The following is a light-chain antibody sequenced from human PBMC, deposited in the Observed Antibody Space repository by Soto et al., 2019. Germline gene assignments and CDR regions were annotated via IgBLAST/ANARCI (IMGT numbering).Light chain of an antibody. V-gene: IGLV3-21*04. CDR1: NIGSKS. Sequence: SYELTQPPSESVAPGKTARITCGGNNIGSKSVHWYQQKPGQAPVLVIYYDSDRPSGIPERFSGSNSGNTATLTISRVEAGDEADYYCQVWDSSSDNYVFGTGTKLTVL. CDR2: YDS. CDR3: QVWDSSSDNYV. J-gene: IGLJ1*01.